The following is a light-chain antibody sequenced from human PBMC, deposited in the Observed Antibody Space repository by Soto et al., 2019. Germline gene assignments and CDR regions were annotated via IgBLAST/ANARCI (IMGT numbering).Light chain of an antibody. Sequence: QSALTQPASVSGSPGQSITISCTGTSSDVGGYNYVSWYQQHPGKAPKLMIYDVSNRPSRVSDRFSGSKSGNTASLTISGLRAEDEADYYCSSYTSSSTLGVFGTGTKLTVL. CDR2: DVS. J-gene: IGLJ1*01. CDR1: SSDVGGYNY. V-gene: IGLV2-14*01. CDR3: SSYTSSSTLGV.